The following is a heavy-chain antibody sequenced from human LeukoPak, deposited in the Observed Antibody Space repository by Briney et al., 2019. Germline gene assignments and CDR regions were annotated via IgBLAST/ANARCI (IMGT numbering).Heavy chain of an antibody. CDR1: GFTFSNYW. CDR3: AKEGAYPIITYDS. J-gene: IGHJ5*01. CDR2: IKQDGSEK. Sequence: PGGSLRLSCAASGFTFSNYWMSWVRQAPGKGLEWVANIKQDGSEKYYVDSVKGRFTISRDNAKNSLYLQMNSLRAEDAGVYYCAKEGAYPIITYDSWGQGTLVTVSS. V-gene: IGHV3-7*01. D-gene: IGHD1-14*01.